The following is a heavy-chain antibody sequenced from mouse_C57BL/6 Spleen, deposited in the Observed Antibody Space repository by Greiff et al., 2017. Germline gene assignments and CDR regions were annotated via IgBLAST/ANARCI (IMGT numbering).Heavy chain of an antibody. J-gene: IGHJ3*01. CDR1: GYTFTEYT. D-gene: IGHD1-1*01. V-gene: IGHV1-62-2*01. CDR3: ARDEDRDYGSSPAWFAY. CDR2: FYPGSGSI. Sequence: QVQLQQSGAELVKPGASVKLSCKASGYTFTEYTIHWVKQRSGQGLGWIGWFYPGSGSIKYNEKFKDKATLTADKSSSTVYMELSRLTSEDSAVYFCARDEDRDYGSSPAWFAYWGQGTLVTVSA.